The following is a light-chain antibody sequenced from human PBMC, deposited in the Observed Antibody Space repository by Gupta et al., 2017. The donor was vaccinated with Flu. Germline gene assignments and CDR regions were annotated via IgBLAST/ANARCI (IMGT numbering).Light chain of an antibody. CDR3: CSYTSSSTPYV. J-gene: IGLJ1*01. CDR1: SSDIGNYNY. CDR2: EVS. V-gene: IGLV2-14*01. Sequence: QSALTQPASVSGSPGQSTTISCTGTSSDIGNYNYVSWYQQHPGKAPELIIYEVSNRPSGVSNRFSGSKSGNTASLSISGLQAEDEADYYCCSYTSSSTPYVFGTGTRVTVL.